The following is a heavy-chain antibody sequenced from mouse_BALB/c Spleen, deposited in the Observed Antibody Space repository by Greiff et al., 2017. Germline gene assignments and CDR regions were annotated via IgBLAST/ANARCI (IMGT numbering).Heavy chain of an antibody. CDR1: GFTFSSYG. CDR3: ARRDGYHWYFDV. CDR2: ISSGGSYT. V-gene: IGHV5-6*01. Sequence: EVQRVEPGGGLVQPGGSLKLSCAASGFTFSSYGMSWVRRTPDKRLEWVATISSGGSYTYYPDSVKGRFTISRDNAKNTLYLQMSSLRSEDTAMYYCARRDGYHWYFDVWGAGTTVTVSS. D-gene: IGHD2-3*01. J-gene: IGHJ1*01.